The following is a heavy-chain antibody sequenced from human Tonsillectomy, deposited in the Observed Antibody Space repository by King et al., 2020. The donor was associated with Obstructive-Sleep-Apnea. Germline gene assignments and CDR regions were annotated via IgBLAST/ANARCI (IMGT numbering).Heavy chain of an antibody. D-gene: IGHD4-17*01. CDR1: GFTCSSYS. J-gene: IGHJ2*01. CDR3: ARLVDEYGDYVNWFFDL. V-gene: IGHV3-48*02. Sequence: VQLVESGGGLVQPGVSLGLSWVASGFTCSSYSMNWVRQAPGKGLEWVSHITSDGSTSFYAYSVKGRLTISRDNVKNSRYLQMNSLRDEDTAIYYCARLVDEYGDYVNWFFDLWGRGTLVTVSS. CDR2: ITSDGSTS.